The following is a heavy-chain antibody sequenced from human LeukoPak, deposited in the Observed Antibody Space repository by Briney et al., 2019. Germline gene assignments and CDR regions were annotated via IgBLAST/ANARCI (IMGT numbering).Heavy chain of an antibody. CDR2: ISIDGGST. J-gene: IGHJ4*02. CDR1: GFIFSTYA. V-gene: IGHV3-64*01. CDR3: ARESATSGWLFDY. D-gene: IGHD6-19*01. Sequence: GGALRLSCAASGFIFSTYAMHWVPQAPGKGLEYVSAISIDGGSTYYANCVKGRFIISRDNSKNTLYRQMGNLRIEDMTVYYCARESATSGWLFDYWGQGTLVTVSS.